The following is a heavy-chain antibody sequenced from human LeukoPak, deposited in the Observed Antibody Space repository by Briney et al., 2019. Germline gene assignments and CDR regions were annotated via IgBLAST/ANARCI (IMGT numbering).Heavy chain of an antibody. CDR3: TTLIAVPGVDY. CDR2: IKRKSDGGTI. V-gene: IGHV3-15*01. J-gene: IGHJ4*02. D-gene: IGHD6-19*01. Sequence: GGSLRLSCAASGFIFNDAWMSWVRQAPGKGLEWVGRIKRKSDGGTIDYAAPVKGRFSISRDDSKNTLYLQMNSLKTEDTAIYYCTTLIAVPGVDYWGQGTLVTVSS. CDR1: GFIFNDAW.